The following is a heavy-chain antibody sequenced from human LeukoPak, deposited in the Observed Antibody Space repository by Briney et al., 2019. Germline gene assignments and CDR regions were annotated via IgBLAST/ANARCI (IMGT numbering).Heavy chain of an antibody. CDR1: GFTFSIYW. V-gene: IGHV3-7*01. J-gene: IGHJ4*02. CDR2: IKQDGSEK. D-gene: IGHD6-19*01. Sequence: GGSLRLSCAASGFTFSIYWMSWVRQAPGKGLEWVANIKQDGSEKYYVDSVKGRFTISRDNAKNSLYLQMNSLRAEDTAVYYCARDLFFYLSSGWYGNNFDYWGQGTLVTVSS. CDR3: ARDLFFYLSSGWYGNNFDY.